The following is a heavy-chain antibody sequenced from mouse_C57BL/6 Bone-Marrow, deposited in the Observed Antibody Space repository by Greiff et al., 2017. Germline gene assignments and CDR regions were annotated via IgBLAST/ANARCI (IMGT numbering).Heavy chain of an antibody. D-gene: IGHD1-1*01. CDR2: IDPEDGET. CDR1: GFNIKDYY. Sequence: EVKVVESGAELVKPGASVKLSCTASGFNIKDYYMHWVKQRTEQGLEWIGRIDPEDGETKYAPKFQGKATITADTSSNTAYLQLSSLTSEDTAVYYCASYYYGSRPFAYWGQGTLVTVSA. V-gene: IGHV14-2*01. CDR3: ASYYYGSRPFAY. J-gene: IGHJ3*01.